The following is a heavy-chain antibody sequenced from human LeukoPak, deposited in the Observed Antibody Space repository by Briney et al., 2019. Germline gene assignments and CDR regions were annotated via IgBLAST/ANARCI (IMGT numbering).Heavy chain of an antibody. Sequence: GGSLRLSCAASGFTFSSYAMSWVRQAPGKGLEWVSSISVSGPSTYYADSVKGRFTISRDNSKNTLYLQMNSLRAEDTAIHYCAKDRKAFVVVAATHWGHGTLVTVSS. J-gene: IGHJ4*01. V-gene: IGHV3-23*01. CDR1: GFTFSSYA. CDR3: AKDRKAFVVVAATH. CDR2: ISVSGPST. D-gene: IGHD2-21*02.